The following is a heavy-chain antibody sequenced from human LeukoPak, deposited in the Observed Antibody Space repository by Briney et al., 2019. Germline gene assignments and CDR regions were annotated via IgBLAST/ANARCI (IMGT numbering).Heavy chain of an antibody. J-gene: IGHJ6*03. Sequence: SETLSLTCTVSGGSISSYYWSWIRQPAGKGLEWIGRIYTSGSTNYNPSLKSRVTMSVDTSKNQFSLKLSSVTAADTAVYYCAIRRTIFGVVSVPYYMDVWGKGTTATVSS. CDR2: IYTSGST. CDR1: GGSISSYY. D-gene: IGHD3-3*01. V-gene: IGHV4-4*07. CDR3: AIRRTIFGVVSVPYYMDV.